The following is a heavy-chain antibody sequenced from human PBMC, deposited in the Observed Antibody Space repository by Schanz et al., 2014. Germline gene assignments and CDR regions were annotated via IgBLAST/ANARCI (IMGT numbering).Heavy chain of an antibody. D-gene: IGHD4-17*01. CDR3: ARDRGHGDLPGDI. CDR2: ISYSGST. J-gene: IGHJ3*02. V-gene: IGHV4-31*03. CDR1: GGSVSSGGDY. Sequence: QVQLQESGPGLVKPSQTLSLTCTVSGGSVSSGGDYWSWIRQHPGKGLEWIGFISYSGSTYYNPSRKSRVTISVDTSKNQFSLSLSAAAAADTAVYYCARDRGHGDLPGDIWGQGTMVTVSS.